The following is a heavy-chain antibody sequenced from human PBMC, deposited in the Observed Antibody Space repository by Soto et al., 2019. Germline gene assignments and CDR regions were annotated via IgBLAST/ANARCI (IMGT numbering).Heavy chain of an antibody. CDR3: AREYYYTMDV. V-gene: IGHV3-11*05. J-gene: IGHJ6*02. CDR2: IDSSTKYT. Sequence: PGGSLRLSCEASGFTFRDYYMTWFRQAPGKGLEWLSYIDSSTKYTNYADSVKGRFTISRDNAKNSLSLQMNSLRADDTAVYYCAREYYYTMDVWGQGTMVTVSS. CDR1: GFTFRDYY.